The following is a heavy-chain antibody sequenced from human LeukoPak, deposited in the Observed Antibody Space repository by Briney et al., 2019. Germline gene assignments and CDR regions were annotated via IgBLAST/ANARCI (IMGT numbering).Heavy chain of an antibody. J-gene: IGHJ4*02. CDR1: GYTFTSYY. CDR2: INPSGGST. D-gene: IGHD5-12*01. CDR3: ARGYIVAFFDY. Sequence: ASVKVSCKASGYTFTSYYMHWVRQAPGQGLEWMGIINPSGGSTSYAQKFQGRVTMTRDMSTSTVYMELSSLRSEDTAVSYCARGYIVAFFDYWGQGTLVTVSS. V-gene: IGHV1-46*01.